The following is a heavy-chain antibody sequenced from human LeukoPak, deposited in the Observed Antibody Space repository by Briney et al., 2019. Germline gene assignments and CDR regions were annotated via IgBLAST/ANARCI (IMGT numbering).Heavy chain of an antibody. CDR2: IGTYDDT. CDR1: GFTFSSYD. CDR3: VSGWPGDFEY. V-gene: IGHV3-13*01. J-gene: IGHJ4*02. Sequence: PGGSLRLFCAASGFTFSSYDMHWVRQPTGKGLEWVSSIGTYDDTFYSNSVKGRFTIFRDNAQDSLYLQMNSLRTGDTAVYYYVSGWPGDFEYWGLGTLVTVST. D-gene: IGHD3-10*01.